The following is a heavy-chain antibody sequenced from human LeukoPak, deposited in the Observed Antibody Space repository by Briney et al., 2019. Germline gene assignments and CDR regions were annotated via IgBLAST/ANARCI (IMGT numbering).Heavy chain of an antibody. V-gene: IGHV3-23*01. D-gene: IGHD2-15*01. CDR1: GFTFSSYA. CDR3: GKDDGGTPDAFDI. CDR2: ISAGGGRT. J-gene: IGHJ3*02. Sequence: GGSLRLSCAASGFTFSSYAMNWGRQAPGKGLEWVSGISAGGGRTYFADSVKGRFTISRDNSKNTLYLQMNSLRAEDTAVYYCGKDDGGTPDAFDIWGQGTMVTVSS.